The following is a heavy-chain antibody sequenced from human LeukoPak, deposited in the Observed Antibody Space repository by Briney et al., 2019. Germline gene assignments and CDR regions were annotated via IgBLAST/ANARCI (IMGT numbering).Heavy chain of an antibody. CDR2: IKQDGSEK. J-gene: IGHJ5*02. Sequence: GGSLRLSCAASGFTFSSYWMSWVRQAPGKGLEWVANIKQDGSEKYYVDSVKGRFTISRDNAKNSLYLQMNSLRAEDTAVYYCARNLYAIFGVDNWFDPWGQGTLVTVSS. CDR3: ARNLYAIFGVDNWFDP. V-gene: IGHV3-7*01. CDR1: GFTFSSYW. D-gene: IGHD3-3*01.